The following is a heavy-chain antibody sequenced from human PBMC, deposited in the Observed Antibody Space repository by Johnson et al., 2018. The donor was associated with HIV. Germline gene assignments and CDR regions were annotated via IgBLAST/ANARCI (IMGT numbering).Heavy chain of an antibody. Sequence: QVQLVESGGGLVQPGGSLRLSCAASGFTFSDYYMSWIRQAPGKGLEWVSAISGSGGSTYYADSVKGRSTISRDNSKNTLYLQMNSLRAEDTAVYYCARGVSSGYYSNAFDVWGQGTMATVSS. CDR1: GFTFSDYY. D-gene: IGHD3-22*01. CDR3: ARGVSSGYYSNAFDV. V-gene: IGHV3-11*04. CDR2: ISGSGGST. J-gene: IGHJ3*01.